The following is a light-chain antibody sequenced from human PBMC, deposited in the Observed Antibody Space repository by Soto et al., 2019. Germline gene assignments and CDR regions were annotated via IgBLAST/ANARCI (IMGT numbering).Light chain of an antibody. J-gene: IGKJ5*01. CDR1: QSVSSSY. CDR3: QQLNYWPRIT. V-gene: IGKV3D-7*01. CDR2: GAS. Sequence: EIVLTQSPGTLSLSPGERATLSCRALQSVSSSYLSWYQQRPGQAPRLLVYGASTRASGIPPRFSGSGSGTDFTLTISSLQSEDFAVYYCQQLNYWPRITFGQGTRLEIK.